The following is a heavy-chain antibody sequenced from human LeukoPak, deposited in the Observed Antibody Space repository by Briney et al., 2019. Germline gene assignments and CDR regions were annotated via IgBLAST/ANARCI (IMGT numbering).Heavy chain of an antibody. J-gene: IGHJ4*02. CDR1: GGSISSGGYY. D-gene: IGHD3-10*01. CDR2: IYYSGST. Sequence: SETLSLTCTVSGGSISSGGYYWSWIRQHPGKALEWIGYIYYSGSTYYNPSLKSRVTISVDTSKNQFSLKLSSVTAADTAVYYCARGPDPLWFGLDYWGQGTLVTVSS. V-gene: IGHV4-31*03. CDR3: ARGPDPLWFGLDY.